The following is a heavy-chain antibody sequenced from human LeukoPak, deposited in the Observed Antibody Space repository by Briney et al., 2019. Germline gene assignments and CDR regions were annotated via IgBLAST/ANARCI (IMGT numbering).Heavy chain of an antibody. CDR2: ISSSSSTI. CDR1: GFTFSSYS. CDR3: ARDPTEMTPVTIDY. Sequence: GGSLRLSCAASGFTFSSYSMNWVRQAPGKGLEWVSYISSSSSTIYYADSVKGRFTISRDNAKNSLYLQMNRLRDEDTAVYYCARDPTEMTPVTIDYWGQGTLVTVSS. V-gene: IGHV3-48*02. D-gene: IGHD4-17*01. J-gene: IGHJ4*02.